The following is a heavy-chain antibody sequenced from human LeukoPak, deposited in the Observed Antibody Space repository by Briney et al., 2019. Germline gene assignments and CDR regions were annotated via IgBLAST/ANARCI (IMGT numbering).Heavy chain of an antibody. Sequence: GGSLRLSCAASGFTFSSYWMHWVRQAPGKGLVGVSRINDDGRSTSYADSVKGRFTISRDNSKNTLYLQMNSLRAEDTAVYYCAKDLWFGELRSSYYYYYYMDVWGKGTTVTVSS. CDR1: GFTFSSYW. V-gene: IGHV3-74*01. J-gene: IGHJ6*03. CDR3: AKDLWFGELRSSYYYYYYMDV. D-gene: IGHD3-10*01. CDR2: INDDGRST.